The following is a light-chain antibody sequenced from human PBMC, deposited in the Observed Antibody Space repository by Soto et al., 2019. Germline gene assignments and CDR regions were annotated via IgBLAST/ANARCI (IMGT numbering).Light chain of an antibody. CDR2: GNS. J-gene: IGLJ2*01. V-gene: IGLV1-40*01. CDR1: SSNIGAGYD. Sequence: QAVVTQPPSVSGAPGQRVTISCTGSSSNIGAGYDVHWYQQLPGTAPKLLIYGNSNRPSGVPDRFSGSKSGTSASLAITGLQAEDEADYSCQSYDSSLSGSEVFGGGTKVTVL. CDR3: QSYDSSLSGSEV.